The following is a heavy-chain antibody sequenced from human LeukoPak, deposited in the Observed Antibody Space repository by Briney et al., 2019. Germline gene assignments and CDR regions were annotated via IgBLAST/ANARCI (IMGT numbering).Heavy chain of an antibody. V-gene: IGHV4-39*01. CDR2: IYYSGST. D-gene: IGHD3-9*01. CDR3: ARRNNPAFDSFDY. J-gene: IGHJ4*02. CDR1: GGSISSSSYY. Sequence: SETLSLTCTVSGGSISSSSYYWGWIRQPPGKGLEWIGSIYYSGSTYYKPSLKSRVTISVDTSKNQFSLKLSSVTAADTAVYYCARRNNPAFDSFDYWGQGTLVTVSS.